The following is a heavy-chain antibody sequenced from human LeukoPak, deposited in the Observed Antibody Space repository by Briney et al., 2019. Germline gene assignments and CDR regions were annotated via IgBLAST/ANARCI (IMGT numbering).Heavy chain of an antibody. CDR3: ANGYTNTYYNALDI. Sequence: PGGSLRLSCAASGFTFSSYLMHWVRPAPRKGLVWVSRSNSDGSGTIYADSVKSRFTISRDNAKNTLYLQMSSLRVEDTAVYYCANGYTNTYYNALDIRGQGTMVTVSS. CDR1: GFTFSSYL. CDR2: SNSDGSGT. J-gene: IGHJ3*02. D-gene: IGHD3-16*01. V-gene: IGHV3-74*01.